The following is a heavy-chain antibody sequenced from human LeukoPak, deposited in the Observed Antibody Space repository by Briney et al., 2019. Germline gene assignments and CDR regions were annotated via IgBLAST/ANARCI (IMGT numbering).Heavy chain of an antibody. D-gene: IGHD4-17*01. CDR1: GFTFSSYA. CDR3: ASPGFGTYGDYLRPFDY. CDR2: IAYDGSNK. V-gene: IGHV3-30-3*01. Sequence: GGSLRLSCAASGFTFSSYAMHWVRQAPGKGLEWVSVIAYDGSNKYYADSVKGRFTISRDNSKTTLYLQMNSLRAEDTAVYYCASPGFGTYGDYLRPFDYWGQGTLVTVSS. J-gene: IGHJ4*02.